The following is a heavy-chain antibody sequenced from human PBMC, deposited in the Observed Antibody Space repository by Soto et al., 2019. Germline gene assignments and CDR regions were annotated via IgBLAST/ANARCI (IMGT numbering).Heavy chain of an antibody. CDR2: INEYGSVI. J-gene: IGHJ4*02. Sequence: GGSLRLSCAASGFTFSSYWMHWVRQVPGKGLVWVSRINEYGSVINYADSVKGRFTIFRDNSKNTLYLEMNSLRAEDAAVYYCTRDIGGRGAYWGQGTLVTV. V-gene: IGHV3-74*01. CDR3: TRDIGGRGAY. D-gene: IGHD3-16*01. CDR1: GFTFSSYW.